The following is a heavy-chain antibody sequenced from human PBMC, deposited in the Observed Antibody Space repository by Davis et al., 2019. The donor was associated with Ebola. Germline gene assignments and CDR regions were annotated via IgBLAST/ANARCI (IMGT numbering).Heavy chain of an antibody. CDR2: IYYSGST. D-gene: IGHD3-10*01. V-gene: IGHV4-59*12. CDR1: GGSISSYY. Sequence: SETLSLTCTVSGGSISSYYWSWIRQPPGKGLEWIGYIYYSGSTNYNPSLKSRVTISVDTSKNQFSLKLSSVTAADTAVYYCARGRMGYYGSGPFDPWGQGTLVTVSS. J-gene: IGHJ5*02. CDR3: ARGRMGYYGSGPFDP.